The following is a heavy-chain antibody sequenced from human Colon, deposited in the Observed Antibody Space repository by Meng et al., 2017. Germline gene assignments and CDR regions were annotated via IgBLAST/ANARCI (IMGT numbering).Heavy chain of an antibody. J-gene: IGHJ4*02. CDR2: IYWDDDK. D-gene: IGHD1-14*01. V-gene: IGHV2-5*02. CDR3: AHFLAPVGYFDY. CDR1: GFSLSTYGVG. Sequence: QITFKAFDPTLGKPTQTPTLTCTFSGFSLSTYGVGVGWIRQPPGQALEWLALIYWDDDKRYSPSLKSRLTITKDTSKNQVVLTMTNMDPVDTATYYCAHFLAPVGYFDYWGQGALVTVSS.